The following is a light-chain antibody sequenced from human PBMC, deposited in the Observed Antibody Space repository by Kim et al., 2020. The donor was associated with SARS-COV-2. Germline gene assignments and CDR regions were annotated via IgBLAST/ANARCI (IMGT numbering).Light chain of an antibody. J-gene: IGKJ1*01. V-gene: IGKV3-15*01. CDR3: QQYNNWPPWT. CDR1: QSVSSN. Sequence: EIVMTQSPATLSVSPGERATLSCRASQSVSSNLAWYQQKPGQAPRLLIYGASKRATGIPARFSGSGSGTEFTLTISSLQSEEFAVYYCQQYNNWPPWTFGQGTKVEIK. CDR2: GAS.